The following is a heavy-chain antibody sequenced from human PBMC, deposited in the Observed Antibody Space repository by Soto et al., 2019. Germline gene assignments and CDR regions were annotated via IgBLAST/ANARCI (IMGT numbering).Heavy chain of an antibody. V-gene: IGHV1-69*13. CDR3: ATSEGRDGCSFDY. J-gene: IGHJ4*02. D-gene: IGHD6-19*01. Sequence: SVKVSCKASGVTFNRQDMRWVRQAPGQGLEWMGGIIPMFGTPHYAEKFQDRVTITADESTGTAYLELSSLTSEDTAVYYCATSEGRDGCSFDYWGPGTLVTVSS. CDR2: IIPMFGTP. CDR1: GVTFNRQD.